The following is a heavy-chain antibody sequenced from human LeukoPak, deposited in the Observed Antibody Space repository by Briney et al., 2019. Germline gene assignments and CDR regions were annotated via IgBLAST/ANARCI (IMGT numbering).Heavy chain of an antibody. CDR1: GYIFNNYG. CDR2: ISTYNGAT. CDR3: ARHRPPYDY. J-gene: IGHJ4*02. Sequence: ASVKVSCKASGYIFNNYGIGWVRQAPGQGLEWMGWISTYNGATNYAQKFQGRVTMTTDTSTTTAYMELRSLRSDDTAVYYCARHRPPYDYWGQGTLVTVS. V-gene: IGHV1-18*01.